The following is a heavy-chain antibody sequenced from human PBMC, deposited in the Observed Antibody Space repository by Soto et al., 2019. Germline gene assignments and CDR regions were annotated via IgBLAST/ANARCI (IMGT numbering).Heavy chain of an antibody. D-gene: IGHD6-19*01. V-gene: IGHV6-1*01. CDR3: ARGVAGSGFDL. CDR1: GDSVSNNRAA. Sequence: SQTLSLTCAISGDSVSNNRAAWNWIRSSPSRGLGWLGRTYYRSNWRHDYAVSVKSRITVNPDTSKNHFSLQLNSVTPNDTAVYYCARGVAGSGFDLWGQGTLVTVSS. J-gene: IGHJ4*02. CDR2: TYYRSNWRH.